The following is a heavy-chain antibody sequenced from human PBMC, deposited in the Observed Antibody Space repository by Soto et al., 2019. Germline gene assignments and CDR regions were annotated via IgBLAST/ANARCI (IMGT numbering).Heavy chain of an antibody. Sequence: EVQLLESGGGLVQPGGSLRLSCAASGFTFSSYAMSRVRQAPGKGLEWVSAISGSGGSTYYADSVKGRFTISRDNSKNTLYLQMNSLRAEDTAVYYCANLLLPSSSGGFDYWGQGTLVTVSS. CDR1: GFTFSSYA. J-gene: IGHJ4*02. CDR2: ISGSGGST. D-gene: IGHD6-6*01. V-gene: IGHV3-23*01. CDR3: ANLLLPSSSGGFDY.